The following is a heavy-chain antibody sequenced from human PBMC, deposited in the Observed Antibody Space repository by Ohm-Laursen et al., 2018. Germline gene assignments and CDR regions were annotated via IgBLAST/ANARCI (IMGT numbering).Heavy chain of an antibody. D-gene: IGHD1-20*01. CDR2: IFYNGST. J-gene: IGHJ3*02. Sequence: GTLSPTCTVSGGSVSSASYYWSWIRQPPGKGLEWIGYIFYNGSTNYNPSLKSRVTISVDTSKNQFSLKLSSVTAADTAFYYCARGGITGTTDAFDIWGQGTMVTVSS. CDR3: ARGGITGTTDAFDI. V-gene: IGHV4-61*01. CDR1: GGSVSSASYY.